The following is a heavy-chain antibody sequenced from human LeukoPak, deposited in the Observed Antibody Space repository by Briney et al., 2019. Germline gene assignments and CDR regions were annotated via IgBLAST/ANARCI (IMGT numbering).Heavy chain of an antibody. CDR1: GASISSSNW. V-gene: IGHV4-4*02. Sequence: SETLSLTCGVSGASISSSNWWSWVRQPPGKGLEWIGEIYHSGRTNYNPSLKSRITISVDKSKNQFSLKLSSVTAADTAVYYCARVSYYYGSGSFPDYWGQGILVTVSS. CDR3: ARVSYYYGSGSFPDY. CDR2: IYHSGRT. D-gene: IGHD3-10*01. J-gene: IGHJ4*02.